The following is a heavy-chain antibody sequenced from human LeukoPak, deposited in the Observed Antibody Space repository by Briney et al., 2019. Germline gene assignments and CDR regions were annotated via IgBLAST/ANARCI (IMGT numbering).Heavy chain of an antibody. Sequence: GRSLRLSCAASGFTFSSYGMHWVRQAPGKGLEWVAVISYDGSNKYYADSVKGRFTISRDNSKNTLYLQMNSLRAEDTAVYYCAKDAKRITMVRGVKGGNWFAPWGQGTLVTVSS. CDR3: AKDAKRITMVRGVKGGNWFAP. J-gene: IGHJ5*02. CDR1: GFTFSSYG. CDR2: ISYDGSNK. V-gene: IGHV3-30*18. D-gene: IGHD3-10*01.